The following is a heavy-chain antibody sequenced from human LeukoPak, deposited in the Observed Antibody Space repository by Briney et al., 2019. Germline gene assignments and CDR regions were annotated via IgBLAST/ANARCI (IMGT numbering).Heavy chain of an antibody. Sequence: KPSETLSLTCTVSGGSISSYYWSWIRQPPGKGLEWIGYIFYSGSTLYNPSLQSRVTISVDTSKNQFSLKLTSVTAADTAVYYCASGPYPAAGTDHQFDYWGQGTLVTVSS. D-gene: IGHD6-13*01. CDR1: GGSISSYY. CDR2: IFYSGST. CDR3: ASGPYPAAGTDHQFDY. V-gene: IGHV4-59*01. J-gene: IGHJ4*02.